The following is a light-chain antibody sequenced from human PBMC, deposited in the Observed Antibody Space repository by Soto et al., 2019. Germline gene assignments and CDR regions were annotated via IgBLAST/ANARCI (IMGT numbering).Light chain of an antibody. Sequence: EIVLTQSPGTLSLSPGERATLSCRASQSVSSNYLAWYQQKPGQAPRLVIYGASSRATGIPDRFSGSGSGTEFTLTISRLEPEDFAVYYCQQYGSSPVTFGQGTKLEIK. J-gene: IGKJ2*01. CDR3: QQYGSSPVT. CDR1: QSVSSNY. CDR2: GAS. V-gene: IGKV3-20*01.